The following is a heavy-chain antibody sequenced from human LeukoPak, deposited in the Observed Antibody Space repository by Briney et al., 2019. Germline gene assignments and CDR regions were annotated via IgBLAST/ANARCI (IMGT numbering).Heavy chain of an antibody. D-gene: IGHD5-24*01. CDR1: GFPISSHY. Sequence: GGSLRLSCTASGFPISSHYISWVRQAPGKGLDWVSVIYRSGGTYFADSVKGRFTISRDDSQNTVSLQMNNLRAEDTAVYYCTRTIPPAHWGQGTLVTVSS. CDR2: IYRSGGT. V-gene: IGHV3-53*01. J-gene: IGHJ4*02. CDR3: TRTIPPAH.